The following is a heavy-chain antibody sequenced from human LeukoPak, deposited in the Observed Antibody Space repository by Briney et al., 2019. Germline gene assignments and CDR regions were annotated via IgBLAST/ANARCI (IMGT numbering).Heavy chain of an antibody. CDR1: GGSIGSRSYY. J-gene: IGHJ4*02. CDR2: IYYSGST. Sequence: PSETLSLTCTVSGGSIGSRSYYWGWIRQPPGKGLEWIGSIYYSGSTYYNPSLKSRVTISVDTSKNQFSLKLSSVTAADTAVYYCARDSSSSWYKGGVDYWGQGTLVTVSS. V-gene: IGHV4-39*07. CDR3: ARDSSSSWYKGGVDY. D-gene: IGHD6-13*01.